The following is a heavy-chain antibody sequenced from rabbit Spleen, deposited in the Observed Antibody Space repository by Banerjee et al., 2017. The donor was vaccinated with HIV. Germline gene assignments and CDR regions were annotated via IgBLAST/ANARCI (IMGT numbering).Heavy chain of an antibody. CDR2: IDTGSSGFT. V-gene: IGHV1S40*01. Sequence: QSLEESGGDLVKPGASLTLTCMSSGVSFSGSSYMCWVRQAPGKGLEWIACIDTGSSGFTYFASWAKGRFTISKTSSTTVTLQMTSLTAADTATYFCARDIGTYDYIDGYFNLWGPGTLVTVS. CDR1: GVSFSGSSY. CDR3: ARDIGTYDYIDGYFNL. D-gene: IGHD6-1*01. J-gene: IGHJ4*01.